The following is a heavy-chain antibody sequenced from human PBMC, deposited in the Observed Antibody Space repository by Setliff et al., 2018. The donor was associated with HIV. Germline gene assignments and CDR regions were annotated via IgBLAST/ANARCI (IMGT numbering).Heavy chain of an antibody. CDR1: GGTFSTYA. Sequence: SVKVSCKASGGTFSTYAVSWVRQAPGQGLGWMGGIITIFGTANYAQKFQGRVTITADESTSTAYMELSSLRSEDTAVYYCASVPPGREAFDIWGQGTMVTVSS. V-gene: IGHV1-69*13. CDR3: ASVPPGREAFDI. CDR2: IITIFGTA. J-gene: IGHJ3*02.